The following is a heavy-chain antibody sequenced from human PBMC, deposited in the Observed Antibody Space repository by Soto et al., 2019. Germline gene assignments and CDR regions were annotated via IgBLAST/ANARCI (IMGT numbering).Heavy chain of an antibody. V-gene: IGHV1-18*01. CDR2: ISAYNGNT. CDR1: GYTFTSYG. Sequence: ASVKVSCKASGYTFTSYGISWVRQAPGQGLEWMGRISAYNGNTNYAQKLQGRVTMTTDTSTSTAYMELRSLGSDDTAVYYCARSIAARHPTEHWGQGTLVTVSS. D-gene: IGHD6-6*01. J-gene: IGHJ1*01. CDR3: ARSIAARHPTEH.